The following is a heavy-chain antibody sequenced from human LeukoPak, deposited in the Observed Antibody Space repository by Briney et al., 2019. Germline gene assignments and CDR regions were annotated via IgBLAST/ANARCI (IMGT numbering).Heavy chain of an antibody. CDR1: GFTFSNYW. J-gene: IGHJ4*02. CDR2: INQDGSVK. V-gene: IGHV3-7*01. D-gene: IGHD6-6*01. CDR3: ARIGYSSSSMDY. Sequence: GGSLRLSCAASGFTFSNYWMSWVRQAPGKGLEWVANINQDGSVKYYVDSVKGRFTISRDNAKNSLYLRVNSLRAEDTARYYCARIGYSSSSMDYWGQGTLVTVSS.